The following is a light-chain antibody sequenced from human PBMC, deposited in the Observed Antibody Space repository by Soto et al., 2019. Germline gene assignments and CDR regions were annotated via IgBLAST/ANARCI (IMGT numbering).Light chain of an antibody. CDR2: DVT. J-gene: IGLJ2*01. CDR1: SSDVGGYNY. CDR3: NSYTSSSIVV. Sequence: QSALTQPASVSGSPGQSITISCTGTSSDVGGYNYVSWYQQHPGKVPKLIIYDVTVRPSGVSNRFSGSKSGNTASLTFSGLQAEDEADYYCNSYTSSSIVVFGGGTELTVL. V-gene: IGLV2-14*03.